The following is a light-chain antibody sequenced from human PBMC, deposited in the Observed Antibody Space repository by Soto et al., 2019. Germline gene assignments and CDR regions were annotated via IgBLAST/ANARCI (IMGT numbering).Light chain of an antibody. CDR1: QSVSNNY. J-gene: IGKJ5*01. V-gene: IGKV3D-20*02. CDR3: QQRSNWPPT. Sequence: VMTRAAATLSVSPXQXAXXSXXXSQSVSNNYLAWYQQKPVQAPRLLIYGASNRAPGIAPRFRGSGSGTDFTLTISSVEPEDFAVYICQQRSNWPPTFGQGTRLEI. CDR2: GAS.